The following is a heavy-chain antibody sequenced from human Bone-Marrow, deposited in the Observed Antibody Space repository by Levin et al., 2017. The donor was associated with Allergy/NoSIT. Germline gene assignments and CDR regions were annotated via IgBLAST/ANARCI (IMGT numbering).Heavy chain of an antibody. D-gene: IGHD3-16*02. CDR1: GGSVSSGSYY. J-gene: IGHJ4*02. CDR2: IYYSGST. Sequence: SETLSLTCTVSGGSVSSGSYYWSWIRQPPGKALEWIGYIYYSGSTNYNPSLKSRVTISVDTSKNQFSLKLSSVTAADTAVYYCARVFGGYGDYIWGSYRYTPAHFDYWGQGTLVTVSS. V-gene: IGHV4-61*01. CDR3: ARVFGGYGDYIWGSYRYTPAHFDY.